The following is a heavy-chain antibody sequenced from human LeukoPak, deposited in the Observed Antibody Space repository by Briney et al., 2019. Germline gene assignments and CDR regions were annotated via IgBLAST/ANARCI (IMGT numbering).Heavy chain of an antibody. Sequence: PSETLSLTCTVSGYSISSGYYWGWIRQPPGKGLEWIGSIYHSGSTYYNPSLKSRVTISVDTSKNQFSLKLSSVTAADTAVYYCARVGGDWGYFDYSGQGTLVTVSS. CDR3: ARVGGDWGYFDY. D-gene: IGHD2-21*01. CDR1: GYSISSGYY. CDR2: IYHSGST. J-gene: IGHJ4*02. V-gene: IGHV4-38-2*02.